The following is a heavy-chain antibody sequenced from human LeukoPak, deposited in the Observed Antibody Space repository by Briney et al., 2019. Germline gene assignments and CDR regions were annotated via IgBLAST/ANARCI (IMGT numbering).Heavy chain of an antibody. V-gene: IGHV3-23*01. CDR3: AKRDSSGYSTSFFDY. D-gene: IGHD3-22*01. CDR1: GFHFSNYA. Sequence: GGSLRLSCAASGFHFSNYAMGWVRQAPGKGLEWVSAIGGSGGSAFYTDSVKGRFTISRDNSRNTLYLQMNSLRADDTAVYYCAKRDSSGYSTSFFDYWGQGTLVTVSS. CDR2: IGGSGGSA. J-gene: IGHJ4*02.